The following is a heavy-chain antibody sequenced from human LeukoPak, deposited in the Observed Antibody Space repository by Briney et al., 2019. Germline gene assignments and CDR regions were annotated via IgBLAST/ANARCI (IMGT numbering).Heavy chain of an antibody. D-gene: IGHD5-24*01. Sequence: GGSLRLSCAASGFTFSSFGMHWVRQAPGKGLEWVAVIWYDASDRYYADSVKGRFTVSRDNSKNTLFLQMNSLRDDDTAVYYCVRGVGVSRFNYFDPWGQGTLVVVSS. CDR1: GFTFSSFG. J-gene: IGHJ5*02. V-gene: IGHV3-33*01. CDR2: IWYDASDR. CDR3: VRGVGVSRFNYFDP.